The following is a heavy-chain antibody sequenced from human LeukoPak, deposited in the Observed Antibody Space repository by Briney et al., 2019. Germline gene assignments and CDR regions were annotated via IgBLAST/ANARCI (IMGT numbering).Heavy chain of an antibody. CDR2: IYTSGSN. Sequence: SETLSLTRTVSGGSISSGSYYWSWIRQPAGKGLEWIGRIYTSGSNNYNPSLKSRVTISVDTSKNQFSLKLSSVTAADTAVYYCARELDWGAVNDAFDIWGQGTMVTVSS. V-gene: IGHV4-61*02. CDR1: GGSISSGSYY. CDR3: ARELDWGAVNDAFDI. J-gene: IGHJ3*02. D-gene: IGHD3/OR15-3a*01.